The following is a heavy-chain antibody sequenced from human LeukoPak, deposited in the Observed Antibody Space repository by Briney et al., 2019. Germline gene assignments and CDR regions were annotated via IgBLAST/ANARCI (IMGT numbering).Heavy chain of an antibody. CDR1: GGTFSYYA. V-gene: IGHV1-69*05. D-gene: IGHD6-6*01. CDR3: ARSDYSTSSHMDV. CDR2: IIPIFGTA. Sequence: SVKVSCKASGGTFSYYAISWVRQAPGQGLEWMGRIIPIFGTANYAQKFQGRVTITTDESSSTAYMELSSLRSEDTAVYYCARSDYSTSSHMDVWGKGTTVTVSS. J-gene: IGHJ6*03.